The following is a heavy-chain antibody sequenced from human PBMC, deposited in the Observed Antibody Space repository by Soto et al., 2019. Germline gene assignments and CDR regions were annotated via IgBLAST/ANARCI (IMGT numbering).Heavy chain of an antibody. CDR3: ARVPFTATSAYYPNWFDP. CDR1: GVSISSGDYY. CDR2: ISYSGRT. Sequence: QVQLQESGPGLVKPSQTLSLSCTVSGVSISSGDYYWSWIRQPPGKGLEWIGYISYSGRTFYNPSLKSRLTISLDTSENQLSLKLTSVTAADTGVYYCARVPFTATSAYYPNWFDPWGQGTLVTVSS. V-gene: IGHV4-30-4*01. J-gene: IGHJ5*02. D-gene: IGHD3-22*01.